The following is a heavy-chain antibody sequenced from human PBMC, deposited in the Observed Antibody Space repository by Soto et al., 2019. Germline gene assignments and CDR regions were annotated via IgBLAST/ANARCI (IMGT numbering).Heavy chain of an antibody. CDR2: ISGSGGST. J-gene: IGHJ5*02. CDR3: AKVALVVVITCWFDP. CDR1: GVTFSSYA. Sequence: PGGSLRLSCSASGVTFSSYAMSWVRQAPGKGLEWVSAISGSGGSTYYADSVKGRFTISRDNSKNTLYLQMNSLRAEDTAVYYCAKVALVVVITCWFDPWGQGTLVTVSS. D-gene: IGHD3-22*01. V-gene: IGHV3-23*01.